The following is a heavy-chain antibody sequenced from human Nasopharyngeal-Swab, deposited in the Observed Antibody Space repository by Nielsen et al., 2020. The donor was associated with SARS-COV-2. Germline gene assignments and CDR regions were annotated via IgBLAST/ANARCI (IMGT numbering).Heavy chain of an antibody. J-gene: IGHJ4*02. CDR2: IKKDRSEK. CDR1: GFTFSSYW. Sequence: GRSLRLSCAASGFTFSSYWMNWVRQAPGKGLEWVANIKKDRSEKYYVDSVKGRFTIYRDNAKNSLCLQMNSLRAEYTAVYYCARAFDIVVVPAALDYWGQGTLVTVSS. D-gene: IGHD2-2*01. V-gene: IGHV3-7*01. CDR3: ARAFDIVVVPAALDY.